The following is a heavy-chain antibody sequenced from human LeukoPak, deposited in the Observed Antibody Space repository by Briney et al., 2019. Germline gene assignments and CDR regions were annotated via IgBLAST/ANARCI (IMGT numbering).Heavy chain of an antibody. CDR3: ATTYGYCSGGSCRNYYYYGMDV. CDR1: GYTFTGYY. D-gene: IGHD2-15*01. J-gene: IGHJ6*02. Sequence: ASVKVSCKASGYTFTGYYIHWVRQAPGQGLEWMGRIIPILGIANYAQKFQGRVTITADKSTSTAYVELSSLRSEDTAVYYRATTYGYCSGGSCRNYYYYGMDVWGQGTTVTVSS. CDR2: IIPILGIA. V-gene: IGHV1-69*02.